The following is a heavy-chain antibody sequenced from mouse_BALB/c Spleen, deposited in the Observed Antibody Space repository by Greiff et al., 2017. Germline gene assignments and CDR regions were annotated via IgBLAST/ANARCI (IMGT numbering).Heavy chain of an antibody. D-gene: IGHD1-1*01. J-gene: IGHJ4*01. Sequence: EVQRVESGGDLVKPGGSLKLSCAASGFTFSSYGMSWVRQTPDKRLEWVATISSGGSYTYYPDSVKGRFTISRDNAKNTLYLQMSSLKSEDTAMYYCARQYYGSSSYAMDYWGQGTSVTVSS. CDR3: ARQYYGSSSYAMDY. CDR1: GFTFSSYG. V-gene: IGHV5-6*01. CDR2: ISSGGSYT.